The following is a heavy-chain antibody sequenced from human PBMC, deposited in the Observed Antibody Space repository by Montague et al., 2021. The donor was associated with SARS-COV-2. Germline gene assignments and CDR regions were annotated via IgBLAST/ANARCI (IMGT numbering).Heavy chain of an antibody. CDR1: GGSISISSYY. V-gene: IGHV4-39*07. J-gene: IGHJ1*01. Sequence: SETLPLTCTVSGGSISISSYYWVWIRQPPGKGLEWIGSIYYGGTADYNPSLKSRVTISVDTSNNQFSLKLTSLTAADTAVYSCASSPLRTSGANWYDKYFQHWGQGTRVTVSS. D-gene: IGHD1-1*01. CDR3: ASSPLRTSGANWYDKYFQH. CDR2: IYYGGTA.